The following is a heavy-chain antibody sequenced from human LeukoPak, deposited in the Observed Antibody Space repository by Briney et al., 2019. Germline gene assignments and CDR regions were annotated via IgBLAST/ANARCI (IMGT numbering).Heavy chain of an antibody. D-gene: IGHD5-18*01. CDR1: GGSFSGYY. V-gene: IGHV4-34*01. CDR2: INHSGST. Sequence: PSETLSLTCAVYGGSFSGYYWSWIRQPPGKGLEWIGEINHSGSTNYNPSLKSRVTMSVDTSKNQFSLKLSSVTAADTAVYYCAKKDTATPSGYYFDYWGQGTLVTVSS. CDR3: AKKDTATPSGYYFDY. J-gene: IGHJ4*02.